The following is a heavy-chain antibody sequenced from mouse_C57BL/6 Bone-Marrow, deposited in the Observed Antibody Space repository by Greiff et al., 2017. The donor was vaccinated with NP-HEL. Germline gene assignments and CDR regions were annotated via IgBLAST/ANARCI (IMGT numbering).Heavy chain of an antibody. CDR2: IRSKSNNYAT. CDR3: VPLDYYAMGY. V-gene: IGHV10-1*01. CDR1: GFSFNTYA. J-gene: IGHJ4*01. Sequence: EVKLVESGGGLVQPKGSLKLSCAASGFSFNTYAMNWVRQAPGKGLEWVARIRSKSNNYATYYADSVKDRFTISRDDSESMLYLQMNNLKTEDTAMYYCVPLDYYAMGYWGQGTSVTVSS.